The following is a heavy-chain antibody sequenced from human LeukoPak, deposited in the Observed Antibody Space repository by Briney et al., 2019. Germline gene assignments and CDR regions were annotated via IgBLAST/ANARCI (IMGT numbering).Heavy chain of an antibody. CDR3: AAMVRGVLGWFDP. J-gene: IGHJ5*02. CDR1: GGSISSGGYY. Sequence: SETLSLTCTVSGGSISSGGYYWSWIRQHPGKGLEWIGYIYYSGSTYYNPSLKSRVTISVDTSKNQFSLKLSSVTAADTAVYYCAAMVRGVLGWFDPWGRGTLVTVSS. V-gene: IGHV4-31*03. CDR2: IYYSGST. D-gene: IGHD3-10*01.